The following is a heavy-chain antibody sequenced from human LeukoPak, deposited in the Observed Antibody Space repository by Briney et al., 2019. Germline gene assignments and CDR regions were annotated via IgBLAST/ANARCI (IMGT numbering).Heavy chain of an antibody. CDR2: ISSSSSYI. CDR1: GFTFSSYS. Sequence: GGSLRLSCAASGFTFSSYSMNWVRQAPGKGLEWVSSISSSSSYIYYADSVKGRFTISRDNAKNSLYLQMNSLRAEDTAVYYCARLDSGPEYYGMDVWGQGTTVTVSS. J-gene: IGHJ6*02. D-gene: IGHD4/OR15-4a*01. V-gene: IGHV3-21*01. CDR3: ARLDSGPEYYGMDV.